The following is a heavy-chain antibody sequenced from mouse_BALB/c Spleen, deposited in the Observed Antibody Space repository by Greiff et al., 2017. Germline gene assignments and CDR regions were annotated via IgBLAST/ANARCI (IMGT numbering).Heavy chain of an antibody. V-gene: IGHV5-9-3*01. CDR1: GFTFSSYA. D-gene: IGHD3-1*01. Sequence: EVQGVESGGGLVKPGGSLKLSCAASGFTFSSYAMSWVRQTPEKRLEWVATISSGGSYTYYPDSVKGRFTISRDNAKNTLYLQMSSLRSEDTAMYYCARHSSGFDYWGQGTTLTVSS. CDR2: ISSGGSYT. J-gene: IGHJ2*01. CDR3: ARHSSGFDY.